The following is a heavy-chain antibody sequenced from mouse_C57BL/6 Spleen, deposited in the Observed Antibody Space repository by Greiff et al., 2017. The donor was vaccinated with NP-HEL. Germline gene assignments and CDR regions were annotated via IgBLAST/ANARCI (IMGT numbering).Heavy chain of an antibody. D-gene: IGHD2-5*01. CDR3: ASYYSNYPLAWFAY. J-gene: IGHJ3*01. Sequence: VQLQESGAELARPGASVKLPCKASGYTFTSYGISWVKQRTGQGLEWIGEIYPRSGNTYYNEKFKGKATLTADKSSSTAYMELRSLTSEDSAVYFCASYYSNYPLAWFAYWGQGTLVTVSA. V-gene: IGHV1-81*01. CDR2: IYPRSGNT. CDR1: GYTFTSYG.